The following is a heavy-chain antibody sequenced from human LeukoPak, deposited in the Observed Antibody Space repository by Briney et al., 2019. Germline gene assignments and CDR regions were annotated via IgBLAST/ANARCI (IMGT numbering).Heavy chain of an antibody. CDR1: GFTFSDYY. J-gene: IGHJ4*02. CDR3: ARDRSGYDDPGYFDY. Sequence: GGSLRLSCAASGFTFSDYYMSWIRQAPGKGLEWVSYISSSASTIYYADSVKGRFTISRDNAKNSLYLQMNSLRAEDTAVYYCARDRSGYDDPGYFDYWGQGTLVTVSS. V-gene: IGHV3-11*01. D-gene: IGHD5-12*01. CDR2: ISSSASTI.